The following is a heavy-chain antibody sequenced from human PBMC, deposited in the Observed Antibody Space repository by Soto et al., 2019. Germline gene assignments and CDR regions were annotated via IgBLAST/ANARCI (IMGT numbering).Heavy chain of an antibody. J-gene: IGHJ6*02. V-gene: IGHV5-51*01. CDR2: IYPGDSDT. CDR3: ARLSRYYDFWSGQEDYYYYYGMDV. Sequence: PGESLKISCKGSGYSFTSYWIGWVRQMPGKGLEWIGIIYPGDSDTRYSPSFQGQVTISAAKSISTAYLQWSSLKASDTAMYYCARLSRYYDFWSGQEDYYYYYGMDVWGQGTTVTVSS. CDR1: GYSFTSYW. D-gene: IGHD3-3*01.